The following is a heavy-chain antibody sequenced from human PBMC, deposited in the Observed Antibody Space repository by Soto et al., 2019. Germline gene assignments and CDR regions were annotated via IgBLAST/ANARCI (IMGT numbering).Heavy chain of an antibody. D-gene: IGHD3-3*01. J-gene: IGHJ4*02. CDR1: GFTFSSYG. V-gene: IGHV3-30*18. Sequence: GGSLRLSCAASGFTFSSYGMHWVRQAPGKGLEWVAVISYDGSNKYYVDSVKGRFTISRDNSKNTLYLQMNSLRAADTAVYYCAKDGLRFLEWLSYFDSWGQGTLVTVS. CDR2: ISYDGSNK. CDR3: AKDGLRFLEWLSYFDS.